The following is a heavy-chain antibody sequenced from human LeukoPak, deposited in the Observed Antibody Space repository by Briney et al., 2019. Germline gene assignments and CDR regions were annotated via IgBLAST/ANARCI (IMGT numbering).Heavy chain of an antibody. Sequence: VSVKVSCKASGYTFTSYGISWVRQAPGQGLEWMGWISAYNGNTNYAQKLQGRVTMTTDTSTSTAYMELRSLRSDDTAVYYCAREELVRYYFDYWGQGTLVTVSS. V-gene: IGHV1-18*01. D-gene: IGHD6-6*01. J-gene: IGHJ4*02. CDR2: ISAYNGNT. CDR1: GYTFTSYG. CDR3: AREELVRYYFDY.